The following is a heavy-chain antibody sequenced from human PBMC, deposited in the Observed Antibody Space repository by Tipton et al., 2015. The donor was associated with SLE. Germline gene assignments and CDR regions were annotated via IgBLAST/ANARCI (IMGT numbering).Heavy chain of an antibody. CDR2: IYYSGST. J-gene: IGHJ3*02. CDR1: GGSFSSHY. CDR3: AREAQPGAFDI. Sequence: TLSLTCAVYGGSFSSHYWSWIRQPPGKGLEWIGYIYYSGSTNYNPSLKSRVTISVDTSKNQFSLKLSSVTAADTAVYYCAREAQPGAFDIWGQGTMVTVSS. D-gene: IGHD5-18*01. V-gene: IGHV4-59*11.